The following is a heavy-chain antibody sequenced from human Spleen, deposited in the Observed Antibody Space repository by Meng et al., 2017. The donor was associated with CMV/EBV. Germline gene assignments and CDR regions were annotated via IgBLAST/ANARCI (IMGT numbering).Heavy chain of an antibody. CDR3: ARSGSGSYYLDY. V-gene: IGHV3-21*01. D-gene: IGHD3-10*01. CDR2: ISSSSSYI. Sequence: EMQLVESGGGLVKPGGSRRLAGAASGFTFSRYSMNWVRQALGKGLEWVSSISSSSSYIYYADSVKGRFTISRDNAKNSLYLQMNSLRAEDTAVYYCARSGSGSYYLDYWGPGTMVTVSS. CDR1: GFTFSRYS. J-gene: IGHJ4*02.